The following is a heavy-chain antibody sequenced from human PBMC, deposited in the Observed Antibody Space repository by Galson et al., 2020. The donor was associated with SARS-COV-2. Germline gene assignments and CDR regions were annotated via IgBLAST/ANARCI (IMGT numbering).Heavy chain of an antibody. CDR1: GDSISSSNW. Sequence: SETLSLTCTVSGDSISSSNWWTWVRQTPGKGLEWIGEIYHSGSASYNPSLRSRVTMSVDTSKNQFSLRLDSVTAADTALYYCARQGVNMIVLVTVPGWYFDLWGRGTLVTVSS. D-gene: IGHD3-22*01. CDR2: IYHSGSA. J-gene: IGHJ2*01. CDR3: ARQGVNMIVLVTVPGWYFDL. V-gene: IGHV4-4*02.